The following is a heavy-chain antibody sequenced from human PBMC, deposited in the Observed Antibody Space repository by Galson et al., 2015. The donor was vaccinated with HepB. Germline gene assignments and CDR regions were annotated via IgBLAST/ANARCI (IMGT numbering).Heavy chain of an antibody. CDR3: ARDPYYYDSSGYYFDY. J-gene: IGHJ4*02. V-gene: IGHV1-46*01. CDR2: INPSGGST. CDR1: GYTFTSYY. Sequence: SVKVSCKASGYTFTSYYMHWVRQAPGQGLEWMGIINPSGGSTSYAQKFQGRVTMTRDTSTSTVYMELSSLRSENTAVYYCARDPYYYDSSGYYFDYWGQGTLVTVSS. D-gene: IGHD3-22*01.